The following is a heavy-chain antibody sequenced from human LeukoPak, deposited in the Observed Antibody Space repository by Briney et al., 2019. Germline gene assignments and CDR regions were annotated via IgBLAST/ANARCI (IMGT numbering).Heavy chain of an antibody. D-gene: IGHD3-3*01. Sequence: GGSLRLSCVVSGLTFSGHGMHWIRQAPGKGLEWVAVKSYDGSDNYADSVKGRFTTSRNNSRNTLYLQMNSLRAEDTAVYYCAKVRDLSGYYSFWGQGTLVTVSS. CDR2: KSYDGSD. V-gene: IGHV3-30*18. J-gene: IGHJ4*02. CDR1: GLTFSGHG. CDR3: AKVRDLSGYYSF.